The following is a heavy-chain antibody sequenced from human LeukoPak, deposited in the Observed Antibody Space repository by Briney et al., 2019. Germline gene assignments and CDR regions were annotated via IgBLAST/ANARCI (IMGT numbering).Heavy chain of an antibody. CDR2: IWSDGSNK. CDR1: GFTFSNYG. D-gene: IGHD1-26*01. V-gene: IGHV3-30*02. Sequence: GTSLRLSCTASGFTFSNYGMHWVRQAPGKGLEWAAFIWSDGSNKYYADSVKGRYTISRDNSKNTLYLQMNSLRPEDTAVYYCAKSLGATRGYFEHWGQGTLVTVSS. J-gene: IGHJ4*02. CDR3: AKSLGATRGYFEH.